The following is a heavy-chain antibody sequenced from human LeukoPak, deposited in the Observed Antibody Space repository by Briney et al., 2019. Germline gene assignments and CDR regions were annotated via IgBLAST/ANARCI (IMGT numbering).Heavy chain of an antibody. D-gene: IGHD3-9*01. V-gene: IGHV4-59*01. CDR3: ARASYYDILTGYPKGFDP. J-gene: IGHJ5*02. Sequence: SETLSLTCTVSGGSISSYYWSWIRQPPGKGLEWIGYIYYSGSTNYNPSLKSRVTISVDTSKNQFSLKLSSVTAADTAVYYCARASYYDILTGYPKGFDPWGQGTLVTVSS. CDR2: IYYSGST. CDR1: GGSISSYY.